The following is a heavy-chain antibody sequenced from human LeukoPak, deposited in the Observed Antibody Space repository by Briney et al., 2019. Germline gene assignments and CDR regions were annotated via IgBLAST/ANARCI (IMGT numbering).Heavy chain of an antibody. D-gene: IGHD6-19*01. J-gene: IGHJ4*02. V-gene: IGHV3-74*01. Sequence: GGSLRLSCAASGFTFSSYWMHWVRQAPGKGLVWVSRINSDGSSTSYADSVKGRFTISRDNAKNTPYLQMNSLRAEDTAVYYCARGGYSSGSDYWGQGTLVTVSS. CDR1: GFTFSSYW. CDR2: INSDGSST. CDR3: ARGGYSSGSDY.